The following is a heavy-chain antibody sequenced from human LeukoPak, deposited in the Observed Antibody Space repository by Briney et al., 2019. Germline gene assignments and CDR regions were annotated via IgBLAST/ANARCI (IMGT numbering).Heavy chain of an antibody. J-gene: IGHJ4*02. Sequence: SVNVSCKASGGTFSSYAISWVRQAPGRGREWMGGIIPIFGTANYAQKFQGRVTITTDESTSTAYMELSSLRSEDTAVYYCARGGLGDNWNEGDYWGQGTLVTVSS. D-gene: IGHD1-1*01. CDR3: ARGGLGDNWNEGDY. CDR1: GGTFSSYA. V-gene: IGHV1-69*05. CDR2: IIPIFGTA.